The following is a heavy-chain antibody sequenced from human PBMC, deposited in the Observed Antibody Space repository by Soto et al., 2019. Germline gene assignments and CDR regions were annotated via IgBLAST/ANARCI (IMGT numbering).Heavy chain of an antibody. V-gene: IGHV4-39*01. CDR2: IYYSGST. J-gene: IGHJ4*02. D-gene: IGHD1-26*01. CDR3: ARHDIVGATPHFDY. Sequence: QLQLQESGPGLVKPSETLSLTCTVSGGSISSSSYYWGWIRQPPGKGLEWIGSIYYSGSTYYNPSLKSLVTIAVDTSKNHFSLKLSSVTAADTAVYYCARHDIVGATPHFDYWGQGTLVTVSS. CDR1: GGSISSSSYY.